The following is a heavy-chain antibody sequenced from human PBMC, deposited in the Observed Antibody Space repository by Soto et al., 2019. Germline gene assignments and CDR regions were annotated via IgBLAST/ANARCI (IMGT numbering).Heavy chain of an antibody. CDR1: GGSISSYY. CDR3: ARGVTTSYTPYYYYYMDV. CDR2: IYYSAST. V-gene: IGHV4-59*01. D-gene: IGHD4-4*01. J-gene: IGHJ6*03. Sequence: SETLSLTCTVSGGSISSYYWSWIRQPPGKGLEWIGYIYYSASTNYNPSLKSRVTISVDTSKNQFSLKLSSVTAADTAVYYCARGVTTSYTPYYYYYMDVWGKGTTVTVSS.